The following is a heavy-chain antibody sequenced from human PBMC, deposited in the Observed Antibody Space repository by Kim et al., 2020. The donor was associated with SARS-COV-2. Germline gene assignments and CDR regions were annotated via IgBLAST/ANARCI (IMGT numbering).Heavy chain of an antibody. CDR2: RK. J-gene: IGHJ4*02. CDR3: AKRIAGSIDY. V-gene: IGHV3-23*05. Sequence: RKYYADAEKGRFTISRDNVKNPLYLQMSSLRAEDPAVYYCAKRIAGSIDYWGQGTLVTVSS.